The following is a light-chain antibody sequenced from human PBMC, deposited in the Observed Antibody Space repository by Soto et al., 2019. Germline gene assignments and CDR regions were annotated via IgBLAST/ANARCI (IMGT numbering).Light chain of an antibody. Sequence: PGERATLSCRASQRVSSTHLAWYQQKPGQAPRLIIYGTSVRATGIPDRFRGSGSGTDFTLTIGRLEPEDFAVYYCQQRSNWPPIFTFGPGTKVDIK. CDR1: QRVSSTH. J-gene: IGKJ3*01. CDR3: QQRSNWPPIFT. V-gene: IGKV3D-20*02. CDR2: GTS.